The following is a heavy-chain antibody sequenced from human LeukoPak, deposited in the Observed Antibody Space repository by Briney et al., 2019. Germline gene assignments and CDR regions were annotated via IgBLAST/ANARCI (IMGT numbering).Heavy chain of an antibody. V-gene: IGHV3-21*01. CDR3: ARDEGV. Sequence: GGSLRLSCTASGFAFSYESMNWVRQVPEKGLEWVSSISRAATYIHYADSVVGRFTISRDNAKNALYLQMNSLRVEDTGVYYCARDEGVWGQGTLVTVSS. J-gene: IGHJ4*02. CDR1: GFAFSYES. D-gene: IGHD3-10*01. CDR2: ISRAATYI.